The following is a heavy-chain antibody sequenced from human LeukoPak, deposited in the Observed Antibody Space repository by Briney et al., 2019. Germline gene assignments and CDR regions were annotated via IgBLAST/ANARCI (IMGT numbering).Heavy chain of an antibody. CDR1: GGSISSSSYY. V-gene: IGHV4-39*01. CDR3: TRQARYFDWLLSNFDY. J-gene: IGHJ4*02. D-gene: IGHD3-9*01. Sequence: SETLSLTCPVSGGSISSSSYYWGWLRQPPGKGLEWIGSIYYSGSTYYNPSLKSRVTISVDTSKNQFSLKLSSVTAADTAVYYCTRQARYFDWLLSNFDYWGQGTLVTVSS. CDR2: IYYSGST.